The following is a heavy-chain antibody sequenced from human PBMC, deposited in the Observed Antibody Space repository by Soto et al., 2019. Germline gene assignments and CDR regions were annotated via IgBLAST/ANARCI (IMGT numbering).Heavy chain of an antibody. V-gene: IGHV4-31*11. J-gene: IGHJ4*02. D-gene: IGHD4-17*01. Sequence: PSETLSLTCVVSGGSINRGDFFWNWIRQHPERGLEWIGYIYNRGGTFYNPSLENRLSISIDNSKNLCSLQLSSMTAADTAVYYCAGGVTTVTTFDYWGQGSLVTVSS. CDR2: IYNRGGT. CDR3: AGGVTTVTTFDY. CDR1: GGSINRGDFF.